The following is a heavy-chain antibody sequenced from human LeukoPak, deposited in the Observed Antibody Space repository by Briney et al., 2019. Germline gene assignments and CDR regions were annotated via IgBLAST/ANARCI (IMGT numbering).Heavy chain of an antibody. CDR1: GFTFDDYG. J-gene: IGHJ3*02. V-gene: IGHV3-20*04. CDR3: ARATYDSSGYIVAFDI. CDR2: INWNGGST. D-gene: IGHD3-22*01. Sequence: RPGGSLRLSCAASGFTFDDYGRSWVRQAPGKGLEWVSGINWNGGSTGYADSVKGRFTISRDNAKNSLYLQMNSLRAEDTALYYCARATYDSSGYIVAFDIWGQGTMVTVSS.